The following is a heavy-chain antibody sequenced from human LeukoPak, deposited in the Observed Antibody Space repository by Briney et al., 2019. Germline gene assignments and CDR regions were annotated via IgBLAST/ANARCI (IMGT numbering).Heavy chain of an antibody. CDR1: GFTFSSYE. D-gene: IGHD3-22*01. CDR2: ISSSGSTI. J-gene: IGHJ4*02. CDR3: ARAGDYYDSSGQTGLDY. V-gene: IGHV3-48*03. Sequence: QPGGSLRLSCAASGFTFSSYEMNWVRQAPGKGLEGVSYISSSGSTIYYADAVKGRFTISRDNAKNSLYLQMNSLRAEDTAVYYCARAGDYYDSSGQTGLDYWGQGTLVTVSS.